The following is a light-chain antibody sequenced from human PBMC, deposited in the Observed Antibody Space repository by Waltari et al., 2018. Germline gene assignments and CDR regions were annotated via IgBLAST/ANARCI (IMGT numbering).Light chain of an antibody. V-gene: IGKV3D-15*01. CDR1: QSVRST. J-gene: IGKJ1*01. CDR2: GTS. Sequence: VVVTQSPPTLSPSPGESGTTPCRASQSVRSTLAWFHQKPGQPPRLLIYGTSTRATGIPARFTGSGSGTEFSLTISSLQSEDFAAYYCQQYDYWPWTFGQGTRVEIK. CDR3: QQYDYWPWT.